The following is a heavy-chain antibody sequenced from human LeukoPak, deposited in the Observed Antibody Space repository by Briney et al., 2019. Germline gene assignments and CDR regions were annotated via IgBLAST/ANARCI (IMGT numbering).Heavy chain of an antibody. V-gene: IGHV4-38-2*02. D-gene: IGHD6-13*01. Sequence: SETLSLTCTVSGYSISSGYYWGWIRQPPGKGLEWIGSIYHSGSTYYNPSLKSRVTISVDTSKNQFSLKLSSVTAADTAVYYCAREGIAAAGTPAARFDYWGQGTLVTVSS. CDR1: GYSISSGYY. CDR3: AREGIAAAGTPAARFDY. CDR2: IYHSGST. J-gene: IGHJ4*02.